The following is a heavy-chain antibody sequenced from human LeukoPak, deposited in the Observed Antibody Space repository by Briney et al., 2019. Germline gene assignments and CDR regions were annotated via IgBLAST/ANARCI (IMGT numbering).Heavy chain of an antibody. Sequence: ASVKVSCKASGYTFTSYDINWVRQAPGQGLEWMGWINPNSGGTNYAQKFQGRVIMTRDTSISTAYMELSRLRSDDTAVYYCARVTAFGYSSSWYSFDYWGQGTLVTVSS. CDR2: INPNSGGT. V-gene: IGHV1-2*02. D-gene: IGHD6-13*01. CDR1: GYTFTSYD. CDR3: ARVTAFGYSSSWYSFDY. J-gene: IGHJ4*02.